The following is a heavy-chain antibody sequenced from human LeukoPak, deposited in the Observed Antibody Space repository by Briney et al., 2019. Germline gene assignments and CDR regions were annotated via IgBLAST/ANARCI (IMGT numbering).Heavy chain of an antibody. CDR2: IYYSGST. J-gene: IGHJ5*02. Sequence: PSETLSLTCTVSGGSISSSSYYWGWIRQPPGKGLEWIGSIYYSGSTYYNPSLKSRVTISVDTSKNQFSLKLTSVTAADTAVYYCARVRNNWFDPWGQGTLVTVSS. V-gene: IGHV4-39*07. CDR1: GGSISSSSYY. CDR3: ARVRNNWFDP. D-gene: IGHD3-10*01.